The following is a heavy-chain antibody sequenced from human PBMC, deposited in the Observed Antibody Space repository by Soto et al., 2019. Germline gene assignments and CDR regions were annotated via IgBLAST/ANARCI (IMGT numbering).Heavy chain of an antibody. J-gene: IGHJ5*01. V-gene: IGHV1-69*02. Sequence: GASVKVSCKASGGTFSSYTISWVRQAPGQGLEWMGRIIPILGIANYAQKFQGRVMITADKSTSTAYMELSSLRSEDTAVYYCAGSLGYSSGWFDYWGQGTLVTVSS. CDR2: IIPILGIA. D-gene: IGHD6-19*01. CDR1: GGTFSSYT. CDR3: AGSLGYSSGWFDY.